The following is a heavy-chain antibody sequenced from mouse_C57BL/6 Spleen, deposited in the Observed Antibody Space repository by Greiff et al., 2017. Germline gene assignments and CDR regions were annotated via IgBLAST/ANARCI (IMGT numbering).Heavy chain of an antibody. CDR1: GFSLTSYG. CDR3: ARNDYDVYAMDD. CDR2: IWSGGST. V-gene: IGHV2-2*01. Sequence: VQLKESGPGLVQPSQCLSITCTASGFSLTSYGVHWVRQSPGKGLEWLGVIWSGGSTDYNAAFISRLSISKDNSKSQVFFKMSSLQADDTAIYYCARNDYDVYAMDDWGQGTSVTVAS. J-gene: IGHJ4*01. D-gene: IGHD2-4*01.